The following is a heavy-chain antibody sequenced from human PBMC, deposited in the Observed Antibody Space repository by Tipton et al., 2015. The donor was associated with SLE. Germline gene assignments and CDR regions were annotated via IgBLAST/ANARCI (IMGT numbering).Heavy chain of an antibody. D-gene: IGHD4-11*01. V-gene: IGHV4-59*01. CDR3: ASDYSNSDYSYYYMDV. CDR1: GGSISSFY. J-gene: IGHJ6*03. CDR2: IYYSGST. Sequence: TLSLTCTVSGGSISSFYWSWIRQPPGKGLEWIGYIYYSGSTNYNPSLKSRVTISVDTSKNQFSLKLSSVTAADTAVYYCASDYSNSDYSYYYMDVWGKGTTVTVSS.